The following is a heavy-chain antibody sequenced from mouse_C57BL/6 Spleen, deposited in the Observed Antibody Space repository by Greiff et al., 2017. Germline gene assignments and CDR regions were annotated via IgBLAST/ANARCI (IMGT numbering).Heavy chain of an antibody. Sequence: VQLQQPGAELVKPGASVKMSCKASGYTFTSYWLTWVKQRPGQGLEWIGDIYPGSGSTNYNEKFKSKATLTVDTSSSTAYMQLSSLTSEDSAVYYCARFITTVVEYFDVWGTGTTVTVSS. J-gene: IGHJ1*03. V-gene: IGHV1-55*01. CDR1: GYTFTSYW. CDR2: IYPGSGST. D-gene: IGHD1-1*01. CDR3: ARFITTVVEYFDV.